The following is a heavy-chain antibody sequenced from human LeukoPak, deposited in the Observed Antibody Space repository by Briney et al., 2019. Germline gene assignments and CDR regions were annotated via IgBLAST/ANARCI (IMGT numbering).Heavy chain of an antibody. D-gene: IGHD5-18*01. Sequence: PSETLSLTCTVSGGSISSYYWSWIRQPPGKGLEWIGYIYYSGITNYNPSLKSRVTISVDTSENQFSLNLSSVTAADTAVYYCARYSYGGYYCDYWGGGSLVSVSS. V-gene: IGHV4-59*01. J-gene: IGHJ4*02. CDR2: IYYSGIT. CDR1: GGSISSYY. CDR3: ARYSYGGYYCDY.